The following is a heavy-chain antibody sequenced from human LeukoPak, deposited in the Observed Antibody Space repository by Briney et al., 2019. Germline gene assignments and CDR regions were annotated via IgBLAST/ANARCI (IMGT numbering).Heavy chain of an antibody. CDR3: ARGTMVRGVISHFDY. Sequence: ASVKVSCKASGGTFSSYAISWVRQAPGQGLEWMGGIIPIFGTANYAQKFQGRVTITADESTSTAYMELSSLRSEDTAVYYCARGTMVRGVISHFDYWGQGTLVTVSS. CDR2: IIPIFGTA. D-gene: IGHD3-10*01. CDR1: GGTFSSYA. V-gene: IGHV1-69*13. J-gene: IGHJ4*02.